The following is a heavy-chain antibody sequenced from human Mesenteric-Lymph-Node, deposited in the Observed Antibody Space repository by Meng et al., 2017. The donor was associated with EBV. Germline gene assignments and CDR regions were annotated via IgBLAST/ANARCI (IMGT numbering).Heavy chain of an antibody. CDR1: GYTFNSYD. J-gene: IGHJ4*02. D-gene: IGHD3-22*01. V-gene: IGHV1-8*01. Sequence: QGQRVQSGAEVKKPGASVKVSCKASGYTFNSYDINWVRQAPGQGLEWMGWVNPDSGNTGFPEKFQGRITMTRNTSISTTYMELRSLTSEDTAVYYCARGMSYYDNSGFFDYWGQGALVTVSS. CDR2: VNPDSGNT. CDR3: ARGMSYYDNSGFFDY.